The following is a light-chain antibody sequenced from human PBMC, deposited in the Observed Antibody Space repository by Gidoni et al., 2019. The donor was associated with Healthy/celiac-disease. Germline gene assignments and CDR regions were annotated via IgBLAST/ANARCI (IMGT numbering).Light chain of an antibody. CDR2: GAS. CDR3: QQDGSSPPLT. CDR1: QSVSSSY. Sequence: DIVLTQSPCTLSLSPGERATLSCRASQSVSSSYLAWYQQKPDQAPRLLIYGASSRATGIPDRCSGSGAGTDFTLTISRLEHEDVAVYYCQQDGSSPPLTFGGGTKVEIK. V-gene: IGKV3-20*01. J-gene: IGKJ4*01.